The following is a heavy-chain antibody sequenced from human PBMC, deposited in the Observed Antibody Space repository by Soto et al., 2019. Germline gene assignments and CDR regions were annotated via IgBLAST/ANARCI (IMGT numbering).Heavy chain of an antibody. CDR1: GFTFSDYY. CDR2: ISSSGSTI. Sequence: LGGSLRLSCAASGFTFSDYYMSWIRQAPGKGLEWVSYISSSGSTIYYADSVKGRFTISRDNAKNSLYLQMNSLRAEDTAVYYCARDHNYGGNFGAFDIWGQGTMVTVSS. V-gene: IGHV3-11*01. CDR3: ARDHNYGGNFGAFDI. D-gene: IGHD4-17*01. J-gene: IGHJ3*02.